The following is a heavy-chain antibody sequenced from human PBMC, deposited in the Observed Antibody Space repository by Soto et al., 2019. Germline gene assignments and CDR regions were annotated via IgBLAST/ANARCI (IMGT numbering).Heavy chain of an antibody. J-gene: IGHJ4*02. CDR2: INSDGSST. D-gene: IGHD2-2*01. CDR1: GFTFSRYW. Sequence: GGSLRLSCAASGFTFSRYWMHWVRQAPGKGLVWVSRINSDGSSTSDADSVKGRFTISRDNAKNTLYLQMNSLRAEDTALYYCARATDNGVVPAATLDFWGQGTLVTVSS. V-gene: IGHV3-74*01. CDR3: ARATDNGVVPAATLDF.